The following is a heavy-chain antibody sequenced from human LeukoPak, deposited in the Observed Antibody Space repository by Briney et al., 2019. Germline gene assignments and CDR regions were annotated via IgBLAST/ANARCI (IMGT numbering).Heavy chain of an antibody. J-gene: IGHJ4*02. D-gene: IGHD2-15*01. CDR1: GYTFTGCY. V-gene: IGHV1-2*02. CDR3: ARDPWEYCSGGSCYPFDY. Sequence: ASVKVCCKASGYTFTGCYIHWVRQAPGQGLEWMGWINPNSGGTNYAQKVQGRVTMTRDRSISTAYMELSRLRSDDTAVYYCARDPWEYCSGGSCYPFDYWGQGNLVTVSS. CDR2: INPNSGGT.